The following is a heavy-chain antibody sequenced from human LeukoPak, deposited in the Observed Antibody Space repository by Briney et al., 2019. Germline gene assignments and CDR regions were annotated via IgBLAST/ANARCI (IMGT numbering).Heavy chain of an antibody. CDR2: IYPCYSDT. V-gene: IGHV5-51*01. J-gene: IGHJ3*02. D-gene: IGHD3-16*02. Sequence: GESLKISLKGSGYSFTNYWIGWVRQMPGKGLEWMGIIYPCYSDTTYKRSFEGQVTISADKSISTAYLPWSRLKAPDTAMYYCARSRAETAPVWASNRHPDAFDIWGQGTMVTVSS. CDR1: GYSFTNYW. CDR3: ARSRAETAPVWASNRHPDAFDI.